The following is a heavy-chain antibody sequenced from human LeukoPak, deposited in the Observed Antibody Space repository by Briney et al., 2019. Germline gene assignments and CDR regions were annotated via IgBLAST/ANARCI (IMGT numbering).Heavy chain of an antibody. D-gene: IGHD3-22*01. CDR3: AKDRGLGPNYPKIFDY. V-gene: IGHV3-23*01. CDR1: GFTFSSYA. CDR2: ISGSGGST. J-gene: IGHJ4*02. Sequence: GGSLRLSCAASGFTFSSYAMSWGRQAPGKGLEWVSAISGSGGSTYYADSVKGRFTISRDNSKNTLYLQMNSLRAEDTAVYYCAKDRGLGPNYPKIFDYWGQGTLVTVSS.